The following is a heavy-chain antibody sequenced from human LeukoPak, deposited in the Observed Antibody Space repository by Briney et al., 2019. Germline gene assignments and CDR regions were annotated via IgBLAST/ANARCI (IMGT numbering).Heavy chain of an antibody. V-gene: IGHV3-49*04. J-gene: IGHJ4*02. CDR1: GFSFGDYS. Sequence: PGRSLRLSCTASGFSFGDYSMNWVRQAPGEGLEWVGFIRSKAYGGTTEYAASVKGRFTISRDDSKSIVYLQMNSLKSEDTAVYYCSRGRRATHDYWGQGTLVTVSS. CDR2: IRSKAYGGTT. CDR3: SRGRRATHDY. D-gene: IGHD1-26*01.